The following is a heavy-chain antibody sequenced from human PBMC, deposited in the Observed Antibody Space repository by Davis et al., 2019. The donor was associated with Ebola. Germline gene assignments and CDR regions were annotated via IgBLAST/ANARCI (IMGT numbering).Heavy chain of an antibody. CDR2: INHSGST. CDR1: GGSFSGYY. J-gene: IGHJ6*02. CDR3: ARGQASDYGDKYGMDV. D-gene: IGHD4-17*01. V-gene: IGHV4-34*01. Sequence: SETLSLTCAVYGGSFSGYYWSWIRQPPGKGLEWIGEINHSGSTNYNPSLKSRVTISVDMSKNQFSLKLSSVTAADTAVYYCARGQASDYGDKYGMDVWGQGTTVTVSS.